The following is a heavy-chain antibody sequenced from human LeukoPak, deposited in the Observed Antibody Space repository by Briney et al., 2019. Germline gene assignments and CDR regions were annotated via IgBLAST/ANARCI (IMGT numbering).Heavy chain of an antibody. Sequence: RGESLKISCKGSGYSFTSYWIGWVRQMPGKGLEWMGIIYPGDSDTRYSPSFQGQVTISADKSISTAYLQWSSLKASDTAMYYCARSLHSGGSSGVFDPWGQGTLVTVSS. V-gene: IGHV5-51*01. CDR2: IYPGDSDT. CDR3: ARSLHSGGSSGVFDP. D-gene: IGHD6-19*01. J-gene: IGHJ5*02. CDR1: GYSFTSYW.